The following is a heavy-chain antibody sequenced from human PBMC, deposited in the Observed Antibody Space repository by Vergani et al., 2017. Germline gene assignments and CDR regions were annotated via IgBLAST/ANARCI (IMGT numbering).Heavy chain of an antibody. V-gene: IGHV1-8*01. J-gene: IGHJ4*02. Sequence: QVQLVQSGAEVKKPGASVKVSCKASGYTFTSYDINWVRQATGQGLEWMGWMNPNSGNTGYAQKFRGRVTMTRNTSISTAYMELSSLRSEDTAVYYCARGRGRGAVRITMVREFDYWGQGTLVTVSS. D-gene: IGHD3-10*01. CDR3: ARGRGRGAVRITMVREFDY. CDR2: MNPNSGNT. CDR1: GYTFTSYD.